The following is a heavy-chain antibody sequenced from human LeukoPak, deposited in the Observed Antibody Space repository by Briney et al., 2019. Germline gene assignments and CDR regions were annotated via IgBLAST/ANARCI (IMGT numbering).Heavy chain of an antibody. J-gene: IGHJ4*02. V-gene: IGHV4-34*01. Sequence: SEPLSLTCAVYGGSFSGYYWSWIRQPPGKGLEWIGEINHSGSTNYNPSLKSRVTISVDTSKNQFSLKLSSVTAADTAVYYCARAPHSSRITVASKLYYFDYWGQGTLVTVSS. CDR2: INHSGST. CDR1: GGSFSGYY. CDR3: ARAPHSSRITVASKLYYFDY. D-gene: IGHD6-19*01.